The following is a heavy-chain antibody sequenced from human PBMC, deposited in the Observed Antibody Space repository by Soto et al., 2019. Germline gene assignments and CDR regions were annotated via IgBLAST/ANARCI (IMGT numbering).Heavy chain of an antibody. V-gene: IGHV3-30*18. D-gene: IGHD3-22*01. CDR2: ISHDGNSH. CDR1: GFSFSNYG. CDR3: VKAQERSAQYFAVVITAFDF. J-gene: IGHJ3*01. Sequence: QVHLVESGGGVVQPGRSLRLSCEGSGFSFSNYGIHWVRQAPGKGLEWVAVISHDGNSHHLADSVRGRFTISRDNSKNTVFLHMTSLRREDSAVYHCVKAQERSAQYFAVVITAFDFGGQGTMVTVSS.